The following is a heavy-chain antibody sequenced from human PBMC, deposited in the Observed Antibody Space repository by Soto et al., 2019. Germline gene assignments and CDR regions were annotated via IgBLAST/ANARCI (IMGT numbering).Heavy chain of an antibody. CDR3: ARVLGYNSSWWLHTAFGI. D-gene: IGHD6-13*01. Sequence: GASVKVSCKTSGYTFTNYGISWVRQAPGQGLEWMGWISAHTGNTNYAQKFQDRVTMTTDTSTSTAYMELRSLRSDDTAVYYCARVLGYNSSWWLHTAFGIWGQGTMGTVSS. J-gene: IGHJ3*02. CDR2: ISAHTGNT. V-gene: IGHV1-18*01. CDR1: GYTFTNYG.